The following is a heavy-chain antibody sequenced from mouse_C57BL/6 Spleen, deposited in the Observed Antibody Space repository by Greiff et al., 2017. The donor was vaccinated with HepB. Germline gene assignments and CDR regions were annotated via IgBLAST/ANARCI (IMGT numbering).Heavy chain of an antibody. J-gene: IGHJ2*01. V-gene: IGHV3-6*01. Sequence: EVQLQESGPGLVKPSQSLSLTCSVTGYSITSGYYWNWIRQFPGNKLEWMGYISYDGSNNYNPSLKNRISITRDTSKNQFFLKLNSVTTEDTATYYCAREERDGNYFDYWGQGTTLTVSS. CDR3: AREERDGNYFDY. CDR1: GYSITSGYY. D-gene: IGHD1-2*01. CDR2: ISYDGSN.